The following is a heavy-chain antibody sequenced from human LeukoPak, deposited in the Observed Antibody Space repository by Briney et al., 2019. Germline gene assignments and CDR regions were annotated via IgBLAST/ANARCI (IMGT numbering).Heavy chain of an antibody. V-gene: IGHV3-48*02. CDR2: ISSSSSTI. D-gene: IGHD2-2*03. CDR1: GFTFSSYS. J-gene: IGHJ4*02. Sequence: GGSLRLSCAASGFTFSSYSMNWVRQAPGKGLEWVSYISSSSSTIYYADSVKGRFTISRDNAKNSLYLQMNSLRDEDTAVYYCAREQSGYCSSTSCSNFDYWGQGTLVTVSS. CDR3: AREQSGYCSSTSCSNFDY.